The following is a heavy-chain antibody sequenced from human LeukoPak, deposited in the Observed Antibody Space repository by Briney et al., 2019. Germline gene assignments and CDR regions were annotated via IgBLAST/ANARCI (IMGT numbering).Heavy chain of an antibody. V-gene: IGHV1-18*01. CDR2: ISVYTGNT. D-gene: IGHD1-26*01. Sequence: ASVKVSCKASGYTFTNYAISWVRQAPGQGLEWMGWISVYTGNTNYAQKVQGRVTMTTDTSTNTAYTELRSLRSDDTAVYYCARQYVDRGGASYYMDVWGKGTTVTVSS. CDR1: GYTFTNYA. CDR3: ARQYVDRGGASYYMDV. J-gene: IGHJ6*03.